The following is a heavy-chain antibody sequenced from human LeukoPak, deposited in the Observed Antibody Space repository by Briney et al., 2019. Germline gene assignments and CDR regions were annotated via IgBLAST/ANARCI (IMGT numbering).Heavy chain of an antibody. CDR1: GFSLSTSGMR. CDR3: ARVPGYSRSWGFDY. D-gene: IGHD6-13*01. J-gene: IGHJ4*02. V-gene: IGHV2-70*04. Sequence: SGPTLVNPTQTLTLTCTFSGFSLSTSGMRVSWIRQPPGKALEWLARIDWDDDKFYSTSLKTRLTISKDTSKNQVVLTMTNMDPVDTATYYCARVPGYSRSWGFDYWGQGTLVTVSS. CDR2: IDWDDDK.